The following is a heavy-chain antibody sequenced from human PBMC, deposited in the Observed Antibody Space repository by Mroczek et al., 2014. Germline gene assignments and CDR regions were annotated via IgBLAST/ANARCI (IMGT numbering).Heavy chain of an antibody. CDR2: IYYSGST. Sequence: QVQLQQWGPGLVKPSETLSLTCTVSGGSISSSSYYWGWIRQPPGKGLEWIGSIYYSGSTYYNPSLKSRVTISVDTSKNQFSLKLSSVTAADTAVYYCARRLEETTDWDAFDIWGQGTMVTVSS. CDR1: GGSISSSSYY. CDR3: ARRLEETTDWDAFDI. V-gene: IGHV4-39*01. D-gene: IGHD4-17*01. J-gene: IGHJ3*02.